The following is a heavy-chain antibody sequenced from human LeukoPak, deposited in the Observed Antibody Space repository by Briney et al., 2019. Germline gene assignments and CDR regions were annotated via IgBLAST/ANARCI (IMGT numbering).Heavy chain of an antibody. CDR1: GFTFTSSA. CDR3: ARAGGSSWADY. D-gene: IGHD6-13*01. J-gene: IGHJ4*02. Sequence: GASVKVSCKASGFTFTSSAMQWVRQARGQRLEWIGWIVVGSGNTNYAQKFQERVTITRDMSTSTAYMELSSLRAEDTAVYYCARAGGSSWADYWGQGTLVTVSS. V-gene: IGHV1-58*02. CDR2: IVVGSGNT.